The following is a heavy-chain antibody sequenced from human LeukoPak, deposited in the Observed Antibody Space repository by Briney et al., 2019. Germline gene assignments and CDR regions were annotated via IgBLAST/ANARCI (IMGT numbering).Heavy chain of an antibody. CDR3: AKWAYYYDSSGFDY. CDR2: ISYDGSNK. CDR1: GFTFSSYG. J-gene: IGHJ4*02. D-gene: IGHD3-22*01. Sequence: GRSLRLSCAASGFTFSSYGMHWVRQAPGKGLEWGAVISYDGSNKYYADSVKGRFTISRDNSKNTLYLQMNSLRAEDTAVYYCAKWAYYYDSSGFDYWGQGTLVTVSS. V-gene: IGHV3-30*18.